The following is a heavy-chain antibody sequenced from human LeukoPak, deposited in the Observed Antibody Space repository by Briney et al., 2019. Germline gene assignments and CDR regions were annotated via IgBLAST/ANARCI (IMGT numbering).Heavy chain of an antibody. J-gene: IGHJ4*02. V-gene: IGHV3-23*01. CDR1: GFTFSSYA. CDR2: ISGSGGST. Sequence: PGGSLRLSCAASGFTFSSYAMSWVRPAPGKGLEWVSAISGSGGSTYYADSVKGRFTISRDNSKNTLCLQMNSLRAEDTAVYYCARRYSGGQLVLLNYFDYWGQGTLVTVSS. D-gene: IGHD6-6*01. CDR3: ARRYSGGQLVLLNYFDY.